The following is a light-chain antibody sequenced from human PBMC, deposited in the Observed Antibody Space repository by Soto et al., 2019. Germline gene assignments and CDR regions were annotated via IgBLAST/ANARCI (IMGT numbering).Light chain of an antibody. CDR2: DAS. CDR1: ESVSSW. J-gene: IGKJ1*01. Sequence: DIQMTQSPSTLSAFVGDRVTITCRANESVSSWLAWYQQKVGKAPNLLIYDASSLESGVPSRFSGSGSVTEFALTISSLQPVDFATYYCQQYKSYPWTFGLGTKVE. CDR3: QQYKSYPWT. V-gene: IGKV1-5*01.